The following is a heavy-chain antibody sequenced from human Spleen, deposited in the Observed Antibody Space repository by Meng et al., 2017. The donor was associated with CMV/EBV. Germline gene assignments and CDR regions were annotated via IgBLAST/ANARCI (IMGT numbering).Heavy chain of an antibody. CDR2: NNPNSGFT. CDR3: ARGSEDFVVEPPTVWSDF. D-gene: IGHD2-15*01. CDR1: GYTFTGHY. J-gene: IGHJ4*02. V-gene: IGHV1-2*02. Sequence: ASVKVSCKASGYTFTGHYIHWVRQAPGQGLEWMGWNNPNSGFTNYAQRFQGRVTITKDTSLTTTYMDVSRLTSDDTAMYYCARGSEDFVVEPPTVWSDFWGQGTLVTVSS.